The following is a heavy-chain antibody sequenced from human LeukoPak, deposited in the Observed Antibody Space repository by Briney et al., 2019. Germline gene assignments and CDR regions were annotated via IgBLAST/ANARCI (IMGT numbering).Heavy chain of an antibody. CDR2: ISITEGT. CDR1: GRSVSTYY. Sequence: SETLSLTCSVSGRSVSTYYWSWIRQSAGKGLEWIGRISITEGTNYNPSLKSRASLSVDASKNQVSLKLGSVTAADTAVYYCARLRRDINDWYADDCWGQGTLVTVSS. J-gene: IGHJ4*02. D-gene: IGHD6-19*01. CDR3: ARLRRDINDWYADDC. V-gene: IGHV4-4*07.